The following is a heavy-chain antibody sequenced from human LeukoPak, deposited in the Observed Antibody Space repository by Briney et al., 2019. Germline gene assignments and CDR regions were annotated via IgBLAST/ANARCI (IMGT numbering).Heavy chain of an antibody. D-gene: IGHD6-13*01. J-gene: IGHJ4*02. CDR3: AKGSTNSWYIPFYY. CDR1: GXTFSSYA. Sequence: AALRLSCSASGXTFSSYAMSWVRQAPGKGLEWVSAIVGSASTTYYADSVKGRFTISRDNSKNTLYLQMNSLSAEDTAVYYCAKGSTNSWYIPFYYWGQGTLVTVSS. CDR2: IVGSASTT. V-gene: IGHV3-23*01.